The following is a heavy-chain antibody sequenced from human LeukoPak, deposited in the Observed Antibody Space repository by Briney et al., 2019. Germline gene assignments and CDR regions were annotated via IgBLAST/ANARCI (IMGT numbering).Heavy chain of an antibody. CDR2: IWYDGNHK. Sequence: GGSLRLSCAASGFTFSSYGMHWVRQAPGKGLEWVAIIWYDGNHKYYVDSVKGRFTISRDNSKNTLYLQTDGLRAEDTAVYYCAKAPKRYCTSASCQGYLDYWGQGTLVTVSS. D-gene: IGHD2-2*01. V-gene: IGHV3-33*06. CDR3: AKAPKRYCTSASCQGYLDY. J-gene: IGHJ4*02. CDR1: GFTFSSYG.